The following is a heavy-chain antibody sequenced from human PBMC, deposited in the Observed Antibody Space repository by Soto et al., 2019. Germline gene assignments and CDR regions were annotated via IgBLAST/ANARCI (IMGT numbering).Heavy chain of an antibody. Sequence: SSETLSLTCTVSGDSISSYYWSWIRQPPGKGLEWIGYIYHLGNTNYNPSLKSRVTISVDTSKWQFSMELRYVTAADTAVYYCARHHSPACTSCLFDYWGPGTVVTVSS. V-gene: IGHV4-59*08. J-gene: IGHJ4*02. CDR2: IYHLGNT. CDR3: ARHHSPACTSCLFDY. CDR1: GDSISSYY. D-gene: IGHD2-2*01.